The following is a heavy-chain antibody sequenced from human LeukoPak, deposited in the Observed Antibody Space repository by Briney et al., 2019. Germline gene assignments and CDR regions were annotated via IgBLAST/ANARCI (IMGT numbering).Heavy chain of an antibody. J-gene: IGHJ5*02. D-gene: IGHD3-22*01. Sequence: EASVKVSCKASGYTFTGYYMHWVRQAPGQGLEWMGWINPNSGGTNYAQKFQGRVTMTRDTSISTAYMELSRLRSDDTAVYYCARVTPPDTSAPIITRETHNNCFDPWGQGTLVTVS. CDR1: GYTFTGYY. CDR3: ARVTPPDTSAPIITRETHNNCFDP. CDR2: INPNSGGT. V-gene: IGHV1-2*02.